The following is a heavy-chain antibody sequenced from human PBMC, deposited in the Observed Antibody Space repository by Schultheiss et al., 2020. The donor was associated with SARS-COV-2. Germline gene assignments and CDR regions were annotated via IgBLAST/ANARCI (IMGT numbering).Heavy chain of an antibody. CDR1: GGSVSSDSYY. CDR3: ARVRIAVAGTFHYYYGMDV. Sequence: SETLSLTCTVSGGSVSSDSYYWSWIRQHPGKGLEWIGYIYYSGSTYYNPSLKSLVTISVDKSKNQFSLKLSSVTAADTAVYYCARVRIAVAGTFHYYYGMDVWGQGTTVTVSS. J-gene: IGHJ6*02. CDR2: IYYSGST. V-gene: IGHV4-31*01. D-gene: IGHD6-19*01.